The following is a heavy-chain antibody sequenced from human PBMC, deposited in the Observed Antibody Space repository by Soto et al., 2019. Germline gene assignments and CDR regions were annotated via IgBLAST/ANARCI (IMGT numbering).Heavy chain of an antibody. CDR1: GFTFSSYA. D-gene: IGHD2-8*01. V-gene: IGHV3-23*01. J-gene: IGHJ4*02. CDR3: AKDMEMTGSCTNGLCWTLDY. Sequence: GGSLRLSCAASGFTFSSYAMSWVRQAPGKGLEWVSVISGSGVSIYYADSVKGRFTISRDKSKNTLYLQMNSLRAEDTAVYFCAKDMEMTGSCTNGLCWTLDYWGPGTMVTVSS. CDR2: ISGSGVSI.